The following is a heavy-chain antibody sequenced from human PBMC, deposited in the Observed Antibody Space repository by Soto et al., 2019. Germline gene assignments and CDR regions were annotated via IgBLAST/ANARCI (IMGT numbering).Heavy chain of an antibody. CDR2: ISAYNGNT. D-gene: IGHD3-10*01. CDR1: GYTFTSYG. V-gene: IGHV1-18*01. CDR3: ARDQGWELYYYYYYYGMDV. J-gene: IGHJ6*02. Sequence: ASVKVTCKASGYTFTSYGISWVRQAPGQGLEWMGWISAYNGNTNYAQKLQGRVTMTTDTSTSTDSMELRRLRSDETDVYYCARDQGWELYYYYYYYGMDVWGQVNTVTVSS.